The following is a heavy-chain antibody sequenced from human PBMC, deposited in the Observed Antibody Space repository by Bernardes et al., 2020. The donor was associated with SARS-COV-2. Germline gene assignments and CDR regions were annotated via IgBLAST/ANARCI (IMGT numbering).Heavy chain of an antibody. J-gene: IGHJ4*02. CDR3: AVGADYFEY. V-gene: IGHV3-66*01. CDR1: GFTVSSNY. D-gene: IGHD1-26*01. CDR2: VYSGGST. Sequence: GGSLRLSCAVSGFTVSSNYMSWVRQAPGEGLEWVSVVYSGGSTYYADSVKGRFTISRDNSKNTLYLQMNSLRAEDTAVYFCAVGADYFEYWGQGTLVTVSS.